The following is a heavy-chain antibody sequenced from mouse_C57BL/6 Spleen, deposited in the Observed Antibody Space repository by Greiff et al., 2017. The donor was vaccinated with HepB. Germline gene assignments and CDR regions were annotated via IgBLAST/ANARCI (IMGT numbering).Heavy chain of an antibody. CDR1: GFTFTDYY. J-gene: IGHJ3*01. CDR2: IRNKANGYTT. Sequence: EVKLMESGGGLVQPGGSLSLSCAASGFTFTDYYMSWVRQPPGKALEWLGFIRNKANGYTTEYSASVKGRFTISRDNSQSILYLQMNALRAEDSATYYCAGYDYDEGFAYWGQVTLVTVSA. V-gene: IGHV7-3*01. CDR3: AGYDYDEGFAY. D-gene: IGHD2-4*01.